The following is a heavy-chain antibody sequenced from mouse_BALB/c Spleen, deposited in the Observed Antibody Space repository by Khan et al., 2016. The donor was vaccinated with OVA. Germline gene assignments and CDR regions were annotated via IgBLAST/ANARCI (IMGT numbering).Heavy chain of an antibody. V-gene: IGHV1-4*01. CDR1: GYTFTNYT. Sequence: QVQLKQSGAELARPGASVKMSCKASGYTFTNYTIHWVKQRPGQGLEWIGYINPSSGYTNYNQNYDDKATLTTDRSSSTAYMQLSRLTSDDSAVYYCVRIPSPPYHFDYWGQGTTLTVSS. CDR3: VRIPSPPYHFDY. CDR2: INPSSGYT. J-gene: IGHJ2*01.